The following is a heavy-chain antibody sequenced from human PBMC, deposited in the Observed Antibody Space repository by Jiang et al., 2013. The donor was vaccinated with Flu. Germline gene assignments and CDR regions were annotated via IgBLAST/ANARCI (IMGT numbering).Heavy chain of an antibody. J-gene: IGHJ4*02. V-gene: IGHV3-30-3*01. CDR2: ISYDGSNK. CDR3: ASRDDLLTDFDY. Sequence: GRSLRLSCAASGFTFSSYAMHWVRQAPGKGLEWVAVISYDGSNKYYADSVKGRFTISRDNSKNTLYLQMNSLRAEDTAVYYCASRDDLLTDFDYWGQGTLVTVSS. D-gene: IGHD4/OR15-4a*01. CDR1: GFTFSSYA.